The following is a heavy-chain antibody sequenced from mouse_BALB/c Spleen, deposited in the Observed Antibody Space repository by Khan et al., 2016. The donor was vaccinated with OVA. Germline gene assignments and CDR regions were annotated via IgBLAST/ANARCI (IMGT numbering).Heavy chain of an antibody. V-gene: IGHV2-3*01. Sequence: QVQLKQSGPGLVAPSQSLSITCTVSGFSLTSNGVSWVRQPPGKGLEWLGVICGDVSIHYHSGLKSRLIISKDKTTTQVFLKLNSLETDDTAMYYCAKLRGFDFVYWGRGTTLTVS. CDR3: AKLRGFDFVY. CDR1: GFSLTSNG. CDR2: ICGDVSI. J-gene: IGHJ2*01.